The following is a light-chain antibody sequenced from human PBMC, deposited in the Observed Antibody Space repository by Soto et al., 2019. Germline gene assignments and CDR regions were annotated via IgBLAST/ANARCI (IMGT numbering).Light chain of an antibody. CDR3: CLYTTDSTYV. J-gene: IGLJ1*01. CDR2: EGH. CDR1: SGFVGSFSL. Sequence: QSALAQPASVSGSPGQSITISCTGTSGFVGSFSLVSWCQQHPGKAPKVMISEGHRRPSGVPDRFSGSTSVNSASLTISGLQADDEADYYCCLYTTDSTYVFGTGTKVTVL. V-gene: IGLV2-14*02.